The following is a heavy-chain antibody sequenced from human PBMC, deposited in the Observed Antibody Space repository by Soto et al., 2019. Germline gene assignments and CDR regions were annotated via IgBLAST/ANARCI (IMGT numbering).Heavy chain of an antibody. J-gene: IGHJ5*02. D-gene: IGHD3-3*01. V-gene: IGHV2-5*02. CDR1: GFSLSTSGAA. CDR2: IYWDGDK. Sequence: QINLIESGPTLVKPTQTLTLTCTFSGFSLSTSGAAVGWVRQPPGRALEWLALIYWDGDKRYNASLGNRLTITKDTAMTQVVLTLTNVDPADTATYYCAHRATMTIFELIIDNGIWFDPWGQGTRVIVSS. CDR3: AHRATMTIFELIIDNGIWFDP.